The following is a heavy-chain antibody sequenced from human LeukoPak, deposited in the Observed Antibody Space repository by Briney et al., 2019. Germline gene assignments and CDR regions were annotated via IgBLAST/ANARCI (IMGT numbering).Heavy chain of an antibody. D-gene: IGHD6-6*01. V-gene: IGHV4-4*02. Sequence: SGTLSLTCAVSGGSISSSNWWSWVRQPPGKGLEWIGEIYHSGSTNYNPSLKSRVTISVDKSNNQFSLKLSSVTAADTAVYYCARMYSSSSPFDPWGQGNLVTVSS. CDR2: IYHSGST. CDR3: ARMYSSSSPFDP. J-gene: IGHJ5*02. CDR1: GGSISSSNW.